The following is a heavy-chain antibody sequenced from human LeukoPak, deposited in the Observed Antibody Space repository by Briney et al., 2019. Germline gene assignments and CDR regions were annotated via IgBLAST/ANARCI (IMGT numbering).Heavy chain of an antibody. J-gene: IGHJ4*02. V-gene: IGHV4-38-2*02. CDR1: GYSISSGYY. CDR2: IYHSGST. Sequence: SETLSLTCTVSGYSISSGYYWGWIRQPPGKGLEWIGSIYHSGSTYYNPSLKSRVTISVDTSKNQFSLKLSSVTAADTAVYYCARVSDYGSGSYLENWGQGTLVTVSS. D-gene: IGHD3-10*01. CDR3: ARVSDYGSGSYLEN.